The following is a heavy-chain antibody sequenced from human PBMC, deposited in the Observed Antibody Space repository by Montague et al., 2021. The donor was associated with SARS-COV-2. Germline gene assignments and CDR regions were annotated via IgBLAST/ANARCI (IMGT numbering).Heavy chain of an antibody. D-gene: IGHD1-14*01. CDR2: FYSVGST. V-gene: IGHV4-59*02. Sequence: SETLSLTCTVSGVSVGSSYWGWIRQSPGKGLEWIGYFYSVGSTDYNPSLKSRATISRDTSKNQFSLKVRSVTAADTAVYYCARETMTADAFDVWGQGTMVTVSS. CDR3: ARETMTADAFDV. CDR1: GVSVGSSY. J-gene: IGHJ3*01.